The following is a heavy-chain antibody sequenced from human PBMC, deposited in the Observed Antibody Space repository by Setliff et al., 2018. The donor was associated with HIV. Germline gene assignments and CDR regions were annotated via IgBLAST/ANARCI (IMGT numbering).Heavy chain of an antibody. J-gene: IGHJ4*02. V-gene: IGHV4-61*01. Sequence: LSLTCTVSGGSVSSGSYYWSWIRQPPGKGLEWIGYIYYSGSTKHNPSLKSRVTMSVDTSKNQFSLKLTSVTASDTAVYYCARPGTRWSFDYWGQGILVTVSS. CDR2: IYYSGST. CDR1: GGSVSSGSYY. CDR3: ARPGTRWSFDY. D-gene: IGHD3-3*01.